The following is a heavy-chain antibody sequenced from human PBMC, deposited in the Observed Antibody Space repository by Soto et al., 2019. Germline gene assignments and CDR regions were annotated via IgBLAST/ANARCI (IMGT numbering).Heavy chain of an antibody. CDR3: ARGPEYSNSRKWLWWFDA. CDR1: GFTFSSYA. J-gene: IGHJ5*02. V-gene: IGHV3-30-3*01. D-gene: IGHD6-6*01. Sequence: GGSLRLSCAASGFTFSSYAFHWVRQAPGKGLEWVAIISYDGSNKYYADAVKGRFTISRDTSKNTLYLQMNSLRAEDTAVFYYARGPEYSNSRKWLWWFDAWGQGT. CDR2: ISYDGSNK.